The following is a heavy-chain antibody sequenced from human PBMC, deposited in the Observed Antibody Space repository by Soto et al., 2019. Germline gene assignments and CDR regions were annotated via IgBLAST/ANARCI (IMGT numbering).Heavy chain of an antibody. J-gene: IGHJ4*02. D-gene: IGHD3-16*01. V-gene: IGHV1-18*01. CDR2: ISAYNGNT. Sequence: QVQLVQSGAEVKKPGASVKVSCKASGYTFTSYGIIWVRQAPGQGLEWMGWISAYNGNTHYAQKLQGRVTMTTDTVRSMAYMERRSLRSDDTAVYYCARDRGSYALDYWGQGTLVSVSS. CDR3: ARDRGSYALDY. CDR1: GYTFTSYG.